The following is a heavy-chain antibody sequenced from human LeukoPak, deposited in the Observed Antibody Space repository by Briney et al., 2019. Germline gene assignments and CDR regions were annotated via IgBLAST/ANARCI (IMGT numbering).Heavy chain of an antibody. V-gene: IGHV3-30*02. Sequence: PGGSLRLSCAASGFTFSSYGMHWVRQAPGKGLEWVAFIRYDGSNKYYADSVKGRFTISRDNSKNTLYLQMNSLRAEDTAVYYCAKDRELRYFDWSGAFDIWGQGTMVTVSS. J-gene: IGHJ3*02. CDR3: AKDRELRYFDWSGAFDI. CDR2: IRYDGSNK. D-gene: IGHD3-9*01. CDR1: GFTFSSYG.